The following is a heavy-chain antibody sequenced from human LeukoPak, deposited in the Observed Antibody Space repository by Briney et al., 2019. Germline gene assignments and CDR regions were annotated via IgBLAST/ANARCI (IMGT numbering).Heavy chain of an antibody. CDR1: GGSISSSNW. Sequence: SEPLSLTCAVSGGSISSSNWWSLVRQPPGEGLEWIGEIYHSGSTNYNPSLKSRVTISVDKSKNQFSLKLSSVTAADTAVYYCASRGPCFDLWGRGTRVSVSS. CDR3: ASRGPCFDL. J-gene: IGHJ5*02. V-gene: IGHV4-4*02. CDR2: IYHSGST.